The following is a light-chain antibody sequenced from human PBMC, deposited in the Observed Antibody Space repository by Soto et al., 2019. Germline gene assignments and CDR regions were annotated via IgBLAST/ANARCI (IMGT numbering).Light chain of an antibody. CDR1: NVGNKP. J-gene: IGLJ3*02. CDR2: YDD. V-gene: IGLV1-36*01. CDR3: AIWDDGVDGWV. Sequence: QSVLTQPPSVSEAPGQRVTISCSGSNVGNKPVNWYQQLPRKAPKLLLYYDDMLSSGVSDRFSGSKSGTSASLAISGLQNDDEGDYYCAIWDDGVDGWVFGGGTKRTVL.